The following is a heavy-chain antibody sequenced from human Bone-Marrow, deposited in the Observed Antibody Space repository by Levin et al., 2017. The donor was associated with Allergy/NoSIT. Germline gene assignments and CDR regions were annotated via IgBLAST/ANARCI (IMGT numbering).Heavy chain of an antibody. J-gene: IGHJ4*02. CDR3: ANEPPPASPEAAAGWYFDY. D-gene: IGHD6-13*01. CDR1: GFTFSSYG. V-gene: IGHV3-30*18. CDR2: ISYDGSNK. Sequence: GGSLRLSYAASGFTFSSYGMHWVRQAPGKGLEWVAVISYDGSNKYYADSVKGRFTISRDNSKNTLYLQMNSLRAEDTAVYYCANEPPPASPEAAAGWYFDYWGQGTLVTVSS.